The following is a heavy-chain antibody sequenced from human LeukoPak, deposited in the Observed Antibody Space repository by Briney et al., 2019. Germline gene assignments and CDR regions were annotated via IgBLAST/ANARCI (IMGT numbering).Heavy chain of an antibody. J-gene: IGHJ6*03. V-gene: IGHV3-7*01. D-gene: IGHD4-17*01. CDR3: ARDQPLTVSTRGYFYYYMDV. CDR2: IKQDGVDK. CDR1: GFSFSSYW. Sequence: GGSLRLSCAASGFSFSSYWMSWVRQAPGKGLEWVANIKQDGVDKYYVDSVKGRFTISRDNAKNSLYLQMNSLRAEDTAVYFCARDQPLTVSTRGYFYYYMDVWGRGTTVTVSS.